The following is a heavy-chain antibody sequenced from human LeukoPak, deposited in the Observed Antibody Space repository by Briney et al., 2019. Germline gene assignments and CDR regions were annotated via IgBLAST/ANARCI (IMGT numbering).Heavy chain of an antibody. CDR3: AEDSIAPREYYFDY. V-gene: IGHV3-48*03. D-gene: IGHD6-6*01. Sequence: GGTLRLSRAASGFTFSRYEMNCVCQAPGKRVERVSYICSSSTTIYYAVTVTVRFCISRDNAKNSLYLQMNSLTAEDTAICYCAEDSIAPREYYFDYWGQGILVTVSS. CDR1: GFTFSRYE. J-gene: IGHJ4*02. CDR2: ICSSSTTI.